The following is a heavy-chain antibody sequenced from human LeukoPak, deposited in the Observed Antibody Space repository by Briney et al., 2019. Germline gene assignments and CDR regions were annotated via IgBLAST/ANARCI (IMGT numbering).Heavy chain of an antibody. CDR2: ITSSGDST. V-gene: IGHV3-23*01. CDR3: AKDRGMVRGYDY. Sequence: GGSLRLSCAASGFTFSSYAMSWVRQAPGKGLEWVSGITSSGDSTYYAASVKGRFTISRDNSKNTLYLQMNSLRAEDTAVYYCAKDRGMVRGYDYWGQGTLVTVSS. D-gene: IGHD3-10*01. J-gene: IGHJ4*02. CDR1: GFTFSSYA.